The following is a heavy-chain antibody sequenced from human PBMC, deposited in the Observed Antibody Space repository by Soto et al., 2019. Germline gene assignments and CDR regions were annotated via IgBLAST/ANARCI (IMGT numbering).Heavy chain of an antibody. CDR1: GFTLSSYV. D-gene: IGHD4-17*01. CDR2: ISGSGGST. J-gene: IGHJ4*02. Sequence: EVQLLESGGGLVQPGGSLRLSCAASGFTLSSYVMSWVRQAPGKGLEWVSAISGSGGSTYYADSVKGRFTISRDNSKNTLYLQMNSLRAEDTAVYYCARPNTVIYFDYWGQGTLVTVSS. V-gene: IGHV3-23*01. CDR3: ARPNTVIYFDY.